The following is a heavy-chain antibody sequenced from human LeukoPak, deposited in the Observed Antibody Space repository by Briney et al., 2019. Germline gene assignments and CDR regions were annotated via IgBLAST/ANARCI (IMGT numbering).Heavy chain of an antibody. D-gene: IGHD6-19*01. V-gene: IGHV4-61*02. J-gene: IGHJ4*02. CDR1: GGSISSGSYY. CDR3: ARDQGGVAGTKDY. Sequence: PSETLSLTCTVSGGSISSGSYYWSWIRQPAGKGLEWIGRINTRGITNYNPSLKSRVTMSVDTSENQFSLQLSSVTAADTAVYYCARDQGGVAGTKDYWGQGTLVTVSS. CDR2: INTRGIT.